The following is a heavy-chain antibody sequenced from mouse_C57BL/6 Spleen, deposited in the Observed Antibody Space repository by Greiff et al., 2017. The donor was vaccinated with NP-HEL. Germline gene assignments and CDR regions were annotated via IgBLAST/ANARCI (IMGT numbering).Heavy chain of an antibody. Sequence: VQLQQPGAELVRPGSSVKLSCKASGYTFTSYWMHWVKQRPIQGLEWIGNIDPSDSDTHYNQKFKDKATLTVDKSSSTAYMQLSSLTSEDSAVYYCARGGGLLRWYFDVWGTGTTVTVSS. J-gene: IGHJ1*03. V-gene: IGHV1-52*01. CDR2: IDPSDSDT. CDR1: GYTFTSYW. CDR3: ARGGGLLRWYFDV. D-gene: IGHD1-1*01.